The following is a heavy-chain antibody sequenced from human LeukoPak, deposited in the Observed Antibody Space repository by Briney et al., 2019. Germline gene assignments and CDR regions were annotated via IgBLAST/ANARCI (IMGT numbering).Heavy chain of an antibody. CDR1: GYSFTSYW. CDR3: ARQIQLWVGRQYYYYMDV. V-gene: IGHV5-51*01. J-gene: IGHJ6*03. D-gene: IGHD5-18*01. CDR2: IYPGDSDT. Sequence: GEPLKISCKGSGYSFTSYWIGWVRQMPGKGLEWMGIIYPGDSDTRYSPSFQGQVTISADKSISTAYLQWSSLKASDTAMYYCARQIQLWVGRQYYYYMDVWGKGTTVTVSS.